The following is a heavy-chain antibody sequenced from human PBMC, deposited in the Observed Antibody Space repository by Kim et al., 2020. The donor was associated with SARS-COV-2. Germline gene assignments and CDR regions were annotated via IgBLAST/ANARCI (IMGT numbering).Heavy chain of an antibody. CDR3: AGRTDYDY. J-gene: IGHJ4*02. D-gene: IGHD3-16*01. Sequence: DSSTTYRPSFQGHVTISADKSISTAYLQWSSLKASDTAIYYCAGRTDYDYWGQGTLVTVS. CDR2: DSST. V-gene: IGHV5-10-1*01.